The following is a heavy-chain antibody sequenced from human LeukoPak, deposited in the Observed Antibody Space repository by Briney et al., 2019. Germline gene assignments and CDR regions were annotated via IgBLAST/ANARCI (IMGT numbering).Heavy chain of an antibody. D-gene: IGHD2-2*01. V-gene: IGHV4-30-4*07. J-gene: IGHJ5*02. Sequence: PSETLSLTCAVSGGSISSGGYSWSWIRQPPGKGLEWIGYIYDSGSTYYNPSLKSRVTISVDTSKNQFSLKLSSVTAADTAVYYCARRARDIVVVPAAHAWGRPAPWFDPWGQGTLVTVSS. CDR3: ARRARDIVVVPAAHAWGRPAPWFDP. CDR1: GGSISSGGYS. CDR2: IYDSGST.